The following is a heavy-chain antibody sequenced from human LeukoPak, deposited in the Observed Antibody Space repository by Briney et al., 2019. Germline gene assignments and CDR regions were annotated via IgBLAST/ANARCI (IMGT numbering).Heavy chain of an antibody. D-gene: IGHD2-2*02. CDR3: TTDSQAYCSSTSCYTDY. CDR2: IKSKTDGGTT. Sequence: GGSLRLSCAASGFTFSNAWMSWVRQAPGKGLEWVGRIKSKTDGGTTDYAAPVKGRFTISRDDSKNTLYLQMNSLKTEDTAVYYCTTDSQAYCSSTSCYTDYWGQGTLVTVSS. J-gene: IGHJ4*02. CDR1: GFTFSNAW. V-gene: IGHV3-15*01.